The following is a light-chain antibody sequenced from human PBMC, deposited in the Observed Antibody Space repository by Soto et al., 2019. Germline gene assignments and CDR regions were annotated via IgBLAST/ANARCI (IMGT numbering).Light chain of an antibody. V-gene: IGKV1-5*01. Sequence: DIQMTQSPSTVSAYVGDSVTITCRASQSITTWLAWYQQRPGKAPKLLIYDVSSLQSGVPSRFSGSGSGTEFTLTISGLQPDDSATYYCQQYTNTNNPWMFGQGTKVE. CDR1: QSITTW. J-gene: IGKJ1*01. CDR2: DVS. CDR3: QQYTNTNNPWM.